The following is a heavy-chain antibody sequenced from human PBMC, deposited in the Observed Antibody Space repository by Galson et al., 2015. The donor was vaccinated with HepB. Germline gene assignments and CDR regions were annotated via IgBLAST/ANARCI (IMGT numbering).Heavy chain of an antibody. V-gene: IGHV1-18*01. CDR1: GYTFTSYG. CDR3: ARDLNLGLYCSSTSCYFSSDYYYGMDV. CDR2: ISAYNGNT. Sequence: SVKVSCKASGYTFTSYGISWVRQAPGQGLEWMGWISAYNGNTNYAQKLQGRVTMTTDTSTSTAYMELRSLRSDDTAVYYCARDLNLGLYCSSTSCYFSSDYYYGMDVWGQGTTVTVSS. D-gene: IGHD2-2*01. J-gene: IGHJ6*02.